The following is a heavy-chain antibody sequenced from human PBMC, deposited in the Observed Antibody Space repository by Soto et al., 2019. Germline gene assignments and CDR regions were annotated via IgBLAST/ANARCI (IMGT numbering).Heavy chain of an antibody. Sequence: EVQLVESGGGLVQPGGSLRLSCAASGFTVSSNYMSWVRQAPGKGLEWVSVIYSGGSTYYADSVMGRFTISRDNSKNTLYLQMNSLRAEDKAVYYCARALLPHDAFDIWGQGTMVTVSS. CDR1: GFTVSSNY. CDR3: ARALLPHDAFDI. CDR2: IYSGGST. V-gene: IGHV3-66*01. J-gene: IGHJ3*02.